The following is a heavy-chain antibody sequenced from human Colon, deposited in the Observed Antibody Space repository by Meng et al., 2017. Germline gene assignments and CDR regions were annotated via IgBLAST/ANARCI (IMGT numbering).Heavy chain of an antibody. Sequence: SETLSLTCTVSGGSMSTSYYYWAWNRQPPGKGLEYIGEIYYRGSTDYNPSLASRVTLSVDTSKRQFSLRLSSVTAADTAVYYCATLTRGRAVPAREYYFDSWGPGTQVTVSS. V-gene: IGHV4-39*07. CDR2: IYYRGST. CDR3: ATLTRGRAVPAREYYFDS. J-gene: IGHJ4*01. CDR1: GGSMSTSYYY. D-gene: IGHD6-19*01.